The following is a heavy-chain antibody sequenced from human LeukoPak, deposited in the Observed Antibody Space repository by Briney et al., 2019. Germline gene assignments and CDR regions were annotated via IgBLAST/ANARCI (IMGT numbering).Heavy chain of an antibody. J-gene: IGHJ4*02. Sequence: GGSLRLSCAASGLTFSSYAMHWVRQAPGKGLEWVGRIKSKTDGGTTDYAAPVKGRFTISRDDSKNTLYLQMNSLKTEDTAVYYCTTFQVGGDYWGQGTLVTVSS. V-gene: IGHV3-15*01. D-gene: IGHD1-26*01. CDR2: IKSKTDGGTT. CDR3: TTFQVGGDY. CDR1: GLTFSSYA.